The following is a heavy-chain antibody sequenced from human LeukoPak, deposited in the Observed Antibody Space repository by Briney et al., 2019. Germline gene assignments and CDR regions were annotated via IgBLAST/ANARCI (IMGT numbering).Heavy chain of an antibody. CDR1: GYTFTSYD. D-gene: IGHD3-3*01. J-gene: IGHJ4*02. Sequence: ASVKVSCKASGYTFTSYDINWVRQATGQGLEWMGWTNPNSGNTGYAQKFQGRVTMTRNTSISTAYMELSSLRSEDTAVYYCARGQTYYDFWSGFRPPAYFDYWGQGTLVTVSS. V-gene: IGHV1-8*01. CDR2: TNPNSGNT. CDR3: ARGQTYYDFWSGFRPPAYFDY.